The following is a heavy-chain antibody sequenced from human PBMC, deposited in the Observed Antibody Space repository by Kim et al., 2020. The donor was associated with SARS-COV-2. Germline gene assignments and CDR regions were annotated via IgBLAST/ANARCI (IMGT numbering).Heavy chain of an antibody. V-gene: IGHV4-39*01. CDR3: ARVGAAYTRGGMYV. D-gene: IGHD2-2*02. CDR1: GDSISSNTYY. J-gene: IGHJ6*02. Sequence: SETLSLTCTVSGDSISSNTYYWGWIRQPPEKGLEWIGSIYYSGSTYYNPSLKSRVTISIDRPKNQFSLTLRSVTAADTAVYHCARVGAAYTRGGMYVWS. CDR2: IYYSGST.